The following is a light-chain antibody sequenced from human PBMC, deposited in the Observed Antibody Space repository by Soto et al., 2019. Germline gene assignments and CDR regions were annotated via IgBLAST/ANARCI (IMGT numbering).Light chain of an antibody. CDR3: QQRSNWPPLT. Sequence: EIVLTQSPATLSLSPGERATLSCRASQSVGSYLAWYQQKPGQAPRLFIYDASNRATGIPARFSGSGSGTDFTLTISSLEPEDFAVYYCQQRSNWPPLTFGPGTKVDIK. CDR1: QSVGSY. CDR2: DAS. V-gene: IGKV3-11*01. J-gene: IGKJ3*01.